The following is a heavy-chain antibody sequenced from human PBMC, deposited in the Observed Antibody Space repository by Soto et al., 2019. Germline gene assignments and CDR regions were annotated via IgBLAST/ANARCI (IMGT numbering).Heavy chain of an antibody. CDR1: GDSVSDNTAA. J-gene: IGHJ4*02. D-gene: IGHD4-17*01. CDR2: TYYRSRWYN. V-gene: IGHV6-1*01. CDR3: ARDGGIALTTFDF. Sequence: QVQLQQSGPGLVKPSQTLSLTCAISGDSVSDNTAAWNWIRQSPSRGLEWLGRTYYRSRWYNDYAISVRSRIIINPDTSKNQFSLQLTSVTPEDTAVYYCARDGGIALTTFDFWGQGSLVTVSS.